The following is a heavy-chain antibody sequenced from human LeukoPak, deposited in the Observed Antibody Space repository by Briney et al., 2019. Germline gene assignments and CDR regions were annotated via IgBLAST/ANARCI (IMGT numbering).Heavy chain of an antibody. Sequence: ASVKVSCKASGYTFTGYYMHWVRQAPGQGLEWMGWINPNSGGTNYAQKFQGRVTMTRDMSTSTVYMELSSLRSEDTAVYYCAVLYGSGSYYYYYMDVWGKGTTVTVSS. CDR1: GYTFTGYY. CDR2: INPNSGGT. J-gene: IGHJ6*03. D-gene: IGHD3-10*01. V-gene: IGHV1-2*02. CDR3: AVLYGSGSYYYYYMDV.